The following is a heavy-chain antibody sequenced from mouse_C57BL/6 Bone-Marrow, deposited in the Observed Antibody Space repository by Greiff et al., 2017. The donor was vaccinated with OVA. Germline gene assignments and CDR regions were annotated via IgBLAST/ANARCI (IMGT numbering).Heavy chain of an antibody. CDR1: GYTFTTYP. V-gene: IGHV1-47*01. D-gene: IGHD1-1*01. CDR2: FHTYNDDT. CDR3: ARGVYYGSSPLAMDY. Sequence: QVQLQQSGAELVKPGASVKMSCKASGYTFTTYPIEWMKQNHGKSLEWIGNFHTYNDDTKYNEKFKGKATLTVEKSSSTVYLELSRLTSDDSAVYYCARGVYYGSSPLAMDYWGQGTSVTVSS. J-gene: IGHJ4*01.